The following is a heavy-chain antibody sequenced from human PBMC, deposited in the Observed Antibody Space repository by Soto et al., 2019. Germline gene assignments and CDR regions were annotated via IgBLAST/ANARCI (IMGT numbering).Heavy chain of an antibody. D-gene: IGHD2-21*01. V-gene: IGHV3-48*01. CDR3: ARRACGGDCYYLDY. CDR2: ITSSGSTM. CDR1: GFPFNTYS. J-gene: IGHJ4*02. Sequence: GGSLSLSCAASGFPFNTYSMTWVRQTPGKGLEWVSYITSSGSTMFYADTVKGRFTISRDNAKNSLYLQMNSLRAEDMAVYFCARRACGGDCYYLDYWGQGSLVTVSS.